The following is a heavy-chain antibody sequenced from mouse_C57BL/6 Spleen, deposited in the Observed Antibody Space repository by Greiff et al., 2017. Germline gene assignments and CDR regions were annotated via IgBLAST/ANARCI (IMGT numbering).Heavy chain of an antibody. J-gene: IGHJ4*01. CDR1: GYSITSGYD. Sequence: EVQLQESGPGMVKPSQSLSLTCTVTGYSITSGYDWHWIRHFPGNQLEWMGYISYSGSTNYNPSLKSRISITHDTSKNHFFLKLNSVTTEDTATYYCAREDYTAMDYWGQGTSVTVSS. CDR3: AREDYTAMDY. V-gene: IGHV3-1*01. D-gene: IGHD2-12*01. CDR2: ISYSGST.